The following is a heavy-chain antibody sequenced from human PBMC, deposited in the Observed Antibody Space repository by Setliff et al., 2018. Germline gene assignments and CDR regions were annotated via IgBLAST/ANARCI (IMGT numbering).Heavy chain of an antibody. Sequence: SETLSLTCAVSGGSISSSNWWSWVRQPPGKGLEWIGEIYHSGSTNYNPSLKSRVTISVDKSKNQFSLKLGSVTAADTAVYYCARRPPSYYYGMDVWGQGTTVTVSS. CDR1: GGSISSSNW. CDR2: IYHSGST. J-gene: IGHJ6*02. V-gene: IGHV4-4*02. CDR3: ARRPPSYYYGMDV.